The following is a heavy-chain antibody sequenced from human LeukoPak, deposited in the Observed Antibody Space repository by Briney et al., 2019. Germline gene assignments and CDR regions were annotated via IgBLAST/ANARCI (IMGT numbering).Heavy chain of an antibody. CDR2: TRNKANAYST. Sequence: GGSLRLSCAASGFTFSDHFMDWVRQAPGKGLEWIGRTRNKANAYSTEYAASVSGRFTVSRDDSKSSLYLQMNSLKSEDTAVYYCARERYSGSYFLGAFDIWGQGKIVTVSS. CDR1: GFTFSDHF. CDR3: ARERYSGSYFLGAFDI. J-gene: IGHJ3*02. V-gene: IGHV3-72*01. D-gene: IGHD1-26*01.